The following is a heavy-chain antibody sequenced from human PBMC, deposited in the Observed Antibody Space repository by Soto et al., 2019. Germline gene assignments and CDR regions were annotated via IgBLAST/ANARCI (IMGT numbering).Heavy chain of an antibody. CDR3: ASHLYCRSTSCYSFAYYGMDV. CDR1: GFTFSSYE. Sequence: GGSLRLSCAASGFTFSSYEMNWVRQAPGKGLEWVSYISSSGSTIYYADSVKGRFTISRDNAKNSLYLQMNSLRAEDTAVYYCASHLYCRSTSCYSFAYYGMDVWGQGTTVTVSS. D-gene: IGHD2-2*02. J-gene: IGHJ6*02. V-gene: IGHV3-48*03. CDR2: ISSSGSTI.